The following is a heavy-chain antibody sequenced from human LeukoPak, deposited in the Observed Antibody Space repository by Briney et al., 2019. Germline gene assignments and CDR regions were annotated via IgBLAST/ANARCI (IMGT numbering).Heavy chain of an antibody. D-gene: IGHD6-19*01. CDR3: ARGLYSSGWHYFDY. J-gene: IGHJ4*02. CDR2: IYYSGST. Sequence: SETLSLTCTVSGGSISSSSYYWGWIRQPPGKGLEWIGNIYYSGSTYYNPSLKSRVTISVDTSKNQFSLRLSSVTAADTAMYYCARGLYSSGWHYFDYWGQGTLVTVSS. V-gene: IGHV4-39*07. CDR1: GGSISSSSYY.